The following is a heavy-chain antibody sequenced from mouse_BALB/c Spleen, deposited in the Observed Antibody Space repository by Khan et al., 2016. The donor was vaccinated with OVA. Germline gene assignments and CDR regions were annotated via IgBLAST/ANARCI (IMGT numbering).Heavy chain of an antibody. J-gene: IGHJ2*01. V-gene: IGHV1-76*01. CDR3: AREDAWYYFDD. CDR2: IYPGTDNT. Sequence: QVQLQQSGAELVRPGTSVKLSCKPSGYIFTSYWIHWVKQRSGQGIEWIARIYPGTDNTYYSEQFKDKATMNADKSSSTAYLQLSSQKSEDSSVCFCAREDAWYYFDDWGQGTTLTVSS. CDR1: GYIFTSYW.